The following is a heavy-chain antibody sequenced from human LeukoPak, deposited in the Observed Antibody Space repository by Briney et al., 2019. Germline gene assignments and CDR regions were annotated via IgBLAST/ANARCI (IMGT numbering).Heavy chain of an antibody. CDR2: INPNSGDT. CDR3: ARDKNPTVVDY. J-gene: IGHJ4*02. Sequence: ASVKVSWKASGYTFTGYYLHWGRQAPGQGLEWMGCINPNSGDTNYAQKFQGRVTMTRDTSLSTAYMELSSLRSDDTAVYYCARDKNPTVVDYWGRGSLVTVSS. V-gene: IGHV1-2*02. CDR1: GYTFTGYY.